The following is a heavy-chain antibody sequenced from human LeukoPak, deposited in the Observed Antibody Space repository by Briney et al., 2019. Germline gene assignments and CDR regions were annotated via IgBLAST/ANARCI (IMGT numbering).Heavy chain of an antibody. Sequence: PGGSLRLSCAASGFTFDGYAMHWVRQAPGKGLEWVSLISGDGGSTYYADSVKGRFTISRDNSKNSLYLQMNSLRTEDTALYYCAKGYYYYYYMDVWGKGTTVTVSS. J-gene: IGHJ6*03. CDR3: AKGYYYYYYMDV. CDR1: GFTFDGYA. V-gene: IGHV3-43*02. CDR2: ISGDGGST.